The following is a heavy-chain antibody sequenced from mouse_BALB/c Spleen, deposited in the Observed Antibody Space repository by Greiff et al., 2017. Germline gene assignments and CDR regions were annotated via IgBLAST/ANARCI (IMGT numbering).Heavy chain of an antibody. CDR2: INPNNGGT. CDR3: ARRRYDVAMDY. Sequence: VQLQQSGPELVKPGASVKIPCKASGYTFTDYNMDWVKQSHGKSLEWIGDINPNNGGTSYNQKFKGKATLTVDKSSSTAFMHLNSLTSEDSAVYYCARRRYDVAMDYWGQGTSVTVSS. J-gene: IGHJ4*01. D-gene: IGHD2-14*01. V-gene: IGHV1-18*01. CDR1: GYTFTDYN.